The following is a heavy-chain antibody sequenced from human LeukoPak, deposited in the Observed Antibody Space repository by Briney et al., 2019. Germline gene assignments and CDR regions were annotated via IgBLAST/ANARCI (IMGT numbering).Heavy chain of an antibody. CDR2: IYYSGST. V-gene: IGHV4-59*01. J-gene: IGHJ5*02. CDR3: ARVSVRSHNWFDP. Sequence: PSETLPLTSTVSGGSISSYYWSWIRQPPGKGLEWIGYIYYSGSTNYNPSLKSRVTISVDTSKNQFSLKLSSVTAADTAVYYCARVSVRSHNWFDPWGQGTLVTVSS. D-gene: IGHD1-14*01. CDR1: GGSISSYY.